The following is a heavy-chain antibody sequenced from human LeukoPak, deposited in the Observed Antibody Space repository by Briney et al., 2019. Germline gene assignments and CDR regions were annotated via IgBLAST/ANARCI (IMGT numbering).Heavy chain of an antibody. CDR2: IKSKTDGGTT. CDR1: GFTFSNAW. J-gene: IGHJ4*02. Sequence: GGSLRPSCAASGFTFSNAWMSWVRQAPGKGLEWVGRIKSKTDGGTTDYAAPVKGRFTISRDDSKNTLYLQMNSLKTEDTAVYYCTTEYYVWGSYRPALCYWGQGTLVTVSS. V-gene: IGHV3-15*01. D-gene: IGHD3-16*02. CDR3: TTEYYVWGSYRPALCY.